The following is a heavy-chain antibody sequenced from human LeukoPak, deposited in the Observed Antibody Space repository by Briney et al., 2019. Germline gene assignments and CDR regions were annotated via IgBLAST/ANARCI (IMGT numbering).Heavy chain of an antibody. CDR2: INPNTEAT. CDR1: GYTFTRYY. V-gene: IGHV1-2*02. J-gene: IGHJ4*02. D-gene: IGHD6-19*01. CDR3: ARDRVGSGWPRPWYFEF. Sequence: ASVKVSCKPCGYTFTRYYLHCVRQAPGQGLEWMGWINPNTEATIYAEKLQGRVTMTSDTSIDTAYMEMRSLRSDDTAVYYCARDRVGSGWPRPWYFEFWGQGTLITVSS.